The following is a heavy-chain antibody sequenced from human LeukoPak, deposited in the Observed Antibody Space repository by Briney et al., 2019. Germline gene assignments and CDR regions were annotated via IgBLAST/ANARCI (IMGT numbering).Heavy chain of an antibody. CDR1: GFTFNTYA. Sequence: GGSLRLSCVASGFTFNTYAIRWVRQAPGKGLEWVSSITASGAGTYYADSVKGRFTISRDNSKNTLYLQMNSLTVEDTAVYYCARKGITSYNFDYWGQGTLVTVSS. CDR3: ARKGITSYNFDY. CDR2: ITASGAGT. J-gene: IGHJ4*02. V-gene: IGHV3-23*01. D-gene: IGHD1-1*01.